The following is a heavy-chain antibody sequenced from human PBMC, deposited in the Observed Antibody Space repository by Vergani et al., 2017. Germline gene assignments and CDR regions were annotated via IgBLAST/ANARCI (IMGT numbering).Heavy chain of an antibody. Sequence: EVQLVESGGGLVQPGGSLRLSCAASGFTFSSYAMHWVRQAPGKGLEYVSAISRNGGSTYYANSVKGRFTISLDNSKNTLYLQMNSLRAEDTALYYCARDPVRFLEWSYYMDVWGKGTTVTVSS. D-gene: IGHD3-3*01. CDR3: ARDPVRFLEWSYYMDV. V-gene: IGHV3-64*01. J-gene: IGHJ6*03. CDR2: ISRNGGST. CDR1: GFTFSSYA.